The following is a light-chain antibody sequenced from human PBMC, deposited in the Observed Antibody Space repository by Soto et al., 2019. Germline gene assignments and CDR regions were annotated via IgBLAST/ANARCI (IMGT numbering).Light chain of an antibody. J-gene: IGKJ3*01. CDR1: HDITSY. V-gene: IGKV1-33*01. CDR3: QKCDYLPI. Sequence: DIQMTQSPSSLSASVGDRVTITCQASHDITSYLNWYQHKPGKGPKLLIYDASILEAGVPSRFSGSGSGTDFTFTISSLQPEDVATYYCQKCDYLPIFGPGTTVDLK. CDR2: DAS.